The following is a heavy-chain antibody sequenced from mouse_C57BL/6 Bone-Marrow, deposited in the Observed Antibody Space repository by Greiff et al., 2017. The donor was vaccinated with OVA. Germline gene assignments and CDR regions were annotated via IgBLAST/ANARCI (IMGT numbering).Heavy chain of an antibody. CDR2: IDPSDSYT. V-gene: IGHV1-69*01. CDR3: ASLYYYGSRKGYFDV. Sequence: QVQLQQPGAELVMPGASVKLSCKASGYTFTSYWMHWVKQRPGQGLEWIGEIDPSDSYTKYNQKFKGKSTLTVDKSSSTAYMQLSSLTSEDSAVYYCASLYYYGSRKGYFDVWGTGTTVTVSS. CDR1: GYTFTSYW. D-gene: IGHD1-1*01. J-gene: IGHJ1*03.